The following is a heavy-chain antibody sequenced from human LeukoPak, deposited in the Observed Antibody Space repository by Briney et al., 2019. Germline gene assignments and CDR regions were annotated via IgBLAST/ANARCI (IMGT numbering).Heavy chain of an antibody. CDR1: GFTFSFYW. V-gene: IGHV3-7*01. J-gene: IGHJ2*01. CDR3: ARGGQWLGPDWYFDL. CDR2: MNRDGSEK. Sequence: GGSLRLSCAASGFTFSFYWMSWVRQAPGKWLEWVANMNRDGSEKYYVDSVKGRFTISRDNAKNSLYLQMNSLRAEDTAVYYCARGGQWLGPDWYFDLWGRGTLVTVSS. D-gene: IGHD6-19*01.